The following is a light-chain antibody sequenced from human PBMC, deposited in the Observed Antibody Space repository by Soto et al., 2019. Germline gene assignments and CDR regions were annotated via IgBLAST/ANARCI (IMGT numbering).Light chain of an antibody. CDR3: SSYTRSSTVV. J-gene: IGLJ2*01. CDR2: EVS. V-gene: IGLV2-14*01. Sequence: QSVLTQPASVSGSPGQSITISCTGTSSDVGGYKYVSWYQQHPGKAPKVMIYEVSNRPSGVSNRFSGSKSGNTASLTISGLQAEDEADYYCSSYTRSSTVVFGGGTKVTVL. CDR1: SSDVGGYKY.